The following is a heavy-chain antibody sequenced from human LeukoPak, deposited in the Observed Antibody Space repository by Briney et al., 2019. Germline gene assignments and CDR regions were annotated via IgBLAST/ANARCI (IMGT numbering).Heavy chain of an antibody. J-gene: IGHJ4*02. CDR1: GGSIRTYY. D-gene: IGHD2/OR15-2a*01. CDR2: IYNTGNT. CDR3: ATLGGTTTYYIDY. Sequence: SETLSLTCTVSGGSIRTYYWSWIRQPPGKGLEWIGYIYNTGNTNYNPSLKGRVTISIDTSKNQFSLRLSSVTAADTAVYYRATLGGTTTYYIDYWGQGTLVTVSS. V-gene: IGHV4-59*01.